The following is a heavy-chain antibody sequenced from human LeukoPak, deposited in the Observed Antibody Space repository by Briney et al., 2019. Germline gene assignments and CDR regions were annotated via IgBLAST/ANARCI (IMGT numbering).Heavy chain of an antibody. CDR3: ASTYYDFWSGWVRYYYYMDV. CDR2: IYHSEST. D-gene: IGHD3-3*01. CDR1: GGSISSSNW. Sequence: SGTLSLTCAVSGGSISSSNWWSWVRQPPGKGLEWIGEIYHSESTNYNPSLKSRVTISVDKSKNQFSLKLSSVTAADTAVYYCASTYYDFWSGWVRYYYYMDVWGKGTTVTVSS. J-gene: IGHJ6*03. V-gene: IGHV4-4*02.